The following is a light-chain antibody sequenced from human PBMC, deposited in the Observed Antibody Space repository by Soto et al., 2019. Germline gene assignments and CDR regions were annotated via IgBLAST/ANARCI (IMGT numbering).Light chain of an antibody. CDR2: GAS. J-gene: IGKJ1*01. CDR3: LQDYNYPWT. V-gene: IGKV3-20*01. CDR1: QSISRY. Sequence: IVLTQSPGTLSLSPGERTTLSCRASQSISRYLAWYQQKPGQGPRLLIYGASSRATGTPDRFSGSGSGTDFTLNINRLEPEDFATYYCLQDYNYPWTFGQGTKVEIK.